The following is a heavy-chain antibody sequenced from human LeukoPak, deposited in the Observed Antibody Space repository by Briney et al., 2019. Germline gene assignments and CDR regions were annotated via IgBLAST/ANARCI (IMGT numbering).Heavy chain of an antibody. Sequence: PGGSLGLSCAASGFTVSSNYMSWVRQAPGKGLEGVSVIYRGGSTYYADSVRGRFTISRDNSKNTLYLQMTSPRAEDTAVYYCARDSRSSSGGDYWGQGTLVTVSS. CDR3: ARDSRSSSGGDY. V-gene: IGHV3-66*02. CDR1: GFTVSSNY. J-gene: IGHJ4*02. D-gene: IGHD6-6*01. CDR2: IYRGGST.